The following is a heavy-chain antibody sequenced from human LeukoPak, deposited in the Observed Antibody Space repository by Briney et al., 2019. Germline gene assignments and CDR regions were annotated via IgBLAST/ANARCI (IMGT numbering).Heavy chain of an antibody. V-gene: IGHV3-11*04. CDR2: ISSSGSTI. D-gene: IGHD3-9*01. J-gene: IGHJ6*02. CDR3: AKGALRYFDWLAKYYYYGMDV. Sequence: GGSLRLSCAASGFTSSDYYMSWIRQAPGKGLEWVSYISSSGSTIYYADSVKGRFTISRDNAKNSLYLQMNSLRAEDTAVYYCAKGALRYFDWLAKYYYYGMDVWGQGTTVTVSS. CDR1: GFTSSDYY.